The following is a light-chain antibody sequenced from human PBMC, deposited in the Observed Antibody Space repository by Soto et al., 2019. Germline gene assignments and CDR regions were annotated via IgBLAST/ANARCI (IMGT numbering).Light chain of an antibody. CDR2: DAS. Sequence: AIRMTQSPSSLSTSTGDRVTITCRASQYITSYLAWYQQKPGKAPRLLIYDASTLESGVPSRFSGSGSGTEFTLTISSLQPDDFATYYCQQYNSYSFGQGTKVDIK. CDR3: QQYNSYS. V-gene: IGKV1-8*01. CDR1: QYITSY. J-gene: IGKJ1*01.